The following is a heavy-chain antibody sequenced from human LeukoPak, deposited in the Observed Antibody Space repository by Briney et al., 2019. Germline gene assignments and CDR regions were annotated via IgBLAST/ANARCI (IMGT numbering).Heavy chain of an antibody. CDR3: ANHLACGSTSCPPFDY. J-gene: IGHJ4*02. CDR1: GFTFSDYS. D-gene: IGHD2-2*01. CDR2: ITSSSSYI. V-gene: IGHV3-21*01. Sequence: PGGSLRLSCAASGFTFSDYSMNWVRQAPGKGLEWVSSITSSSSYINYADSVKGRFTISRDNAKNSLYLQMSSLRAEDTAVYYCANHLACGSTSCPPFDYWGQGTLVTVSS.